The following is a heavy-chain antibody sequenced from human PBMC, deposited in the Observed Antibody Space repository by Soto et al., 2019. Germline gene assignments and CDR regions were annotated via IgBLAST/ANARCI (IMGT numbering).Heavy chain of an antibody. CDR2: ISGSGGNT. J-gene: IGHJ4*02. D-gene: IGHD3-9*01. Sequence: GRSLRLSCAASGFTFSSYAMSWVRQAPGKGLEWVSAISGSGGNTYYADSVKGRFTISRDNSKSTLYLQMNSLRAEDTAVYYCAKGSPTIGEPDYWGQGTLVTVSS. CDR3: AKGSPTIGEPDY. V-gene: IGHV3-23*01. CDR1: GFTFSSYA.